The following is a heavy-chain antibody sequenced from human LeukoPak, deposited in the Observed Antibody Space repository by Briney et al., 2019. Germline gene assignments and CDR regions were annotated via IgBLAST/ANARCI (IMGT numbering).Heavy chain of an antibody. CDR1: GGSFSGYY. V-gene: IGHV4-34*01. J-gene: IGHJ4*02. CDR2: INHSGST. CDR3: ARGYSSGWYVYFDY. D-gene: IGHD6-19*01. Sequence: PSETLSLTCAVYGGSFSGYYWSWLRQPPGKGLEWIGEINHSGSTNYNPSLKSRVTISVDTSKNQFSLKLSSVTAADTAVYYCARGYSSGWYVYFDYWGQGTLVTVSS.